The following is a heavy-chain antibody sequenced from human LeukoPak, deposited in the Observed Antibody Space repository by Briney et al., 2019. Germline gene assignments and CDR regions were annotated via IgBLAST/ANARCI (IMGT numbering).Heavy chain of an antibody. Sequence: GGSLRLSCAGSGFTFSNYAMSWVRQAPGKGLEWVSSISGSGRSTGYADSVKGRFTISRDNSKNMFYLQMNSLRAEDTAVYYCARDRPRVETTMVDYWGQGTLVTVSS. CDR1: GFTFSNYA. V-gene: IGHV3-23*01. D-gene: IGHD5-18*01. CDR3: ARDRPRVETTMVDY. CDR2: ISGSGRST. J-gene: IGHJ4*02.